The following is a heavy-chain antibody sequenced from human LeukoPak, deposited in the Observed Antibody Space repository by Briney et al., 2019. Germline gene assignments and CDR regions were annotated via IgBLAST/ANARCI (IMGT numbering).Heavy chain of an antibody. V-gene: IGHV1-18*01. J-gene: IGHJ4*02. CDR2: ISAYNGNT. Sequence: ASVKVSCKASGYTFTSYGISWVRQAPGQGLEWMGWISAYNGNTNYAQKLQGRVTMTTDTSTSTAYMELGSLRSDDTAVYYCARDPRDEYYYDSSGYYRDYWGQGTLVTVSS. CDR3: ARDPRDEYYYDSSGYYRDY. CDR1: GYTFTSYG. D-gene: IGHD3-22*01.